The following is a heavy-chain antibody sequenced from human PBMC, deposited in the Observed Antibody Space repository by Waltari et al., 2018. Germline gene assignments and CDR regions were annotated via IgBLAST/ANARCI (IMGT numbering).Heavy chain of an antibody. CDR1: VYTFTSYY. CDR3: ARDGVAARSSYYYYYYMDV. CDR2: MNRRGGSR. V-gene: IGHV1-46*01. J-gene: IGHJ6*03. Sequence: QVQLVQSGAEVKKPGASVKVSCKASVYTFTSYYMHWVRHAPAQGREWMGIMNRRGGSRSYEEKFKGRVTMSRERSTSTVDMEMRSLRTEDTDVYDWARDGVAARSSYYYYYYMDVWGKGTTVTISS. D-gene: IGHD6-6*01.